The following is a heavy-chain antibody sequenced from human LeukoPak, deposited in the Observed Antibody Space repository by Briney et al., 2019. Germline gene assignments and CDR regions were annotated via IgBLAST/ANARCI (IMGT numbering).Heavy chain of an antibody. CDR3: ARDRYYDFWRVGTNAFDI. V-gene: IGHV4-34*01. CDR2: INHSGST. Sequence: SETLSLTCAVYGGSFSGYYWSWIRQPPGKGLEWIGEINHSGSTNYNPSLKSRVTISVDTSKNQFSLKLSSVTAADTAVYYCARDRYYDFWRVGTNAFDIWGQGTMVTVSS. D-gene: IGHD3-3*01. J-gene: IGHJ3*02. CDR1: GGSFSGYY.